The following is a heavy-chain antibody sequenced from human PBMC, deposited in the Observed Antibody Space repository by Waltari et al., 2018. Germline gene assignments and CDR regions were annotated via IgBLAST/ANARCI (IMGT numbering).Heavy chain of an antibody. CDR3: YSSSWYVFDY. J-gene: IGHJ4*02. CDR1: GGSISSSSYY. D-gene: IGHD6-13*01. V-gene: IGHV4-39*07. Sequence: QLQLQESGPGLVKPSETLSLPCTVSGGSISSSSYYWGWIRQPPGKGLEWIGSIYYSGSTYYNPSLKSRVTISVDTSKNQFSLKLSSVTAADTAVYYCYSSSWYVFDYWGQGTLVTVSS. CDR2: IYYSGST.